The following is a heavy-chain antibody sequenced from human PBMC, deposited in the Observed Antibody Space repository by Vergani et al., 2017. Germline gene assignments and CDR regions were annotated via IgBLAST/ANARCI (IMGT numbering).Heavy chain of an antibody. CDR2: ISSSSSYI. CDR1: GFTFSSYS. D-gene: IGHD6-19*01. CDR3: ARDQWLVRYLLDY. V-gene: IGHV3-21*01. Sequence: EVQLVESGGGLVKPGGSLRLSCAASGFTFSSYSMNWVRQAPGKGLEWVSSISSSSSYIYYADSVKGRFTISRDNAKNSLYLQMNSLRAEDTAVYYCARDQWLVRYLLDYWGQGTLVTVSS. J-gene: IGHJ4*02.